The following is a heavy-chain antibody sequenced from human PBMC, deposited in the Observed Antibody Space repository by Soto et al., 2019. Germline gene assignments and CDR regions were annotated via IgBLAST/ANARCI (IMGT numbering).Heavy chain of an antibody. CDR1: GYPFTSYG. J-gene: IGHJ4*02. D-gene: IGHD6-19*01. CDR2: ISAYNGKT. V-gene: IGHV1-18*01. CDR3: ARDRLIAVTDLLHY. Sequence: QVQLVQSGAEVKKPGASVKVSCKTSGYPFTSYGINWVRQAPGQGPEWMGWISAYNGKTSYTQKFQGRVTMTTATSTSTAYMELRSLRSDDTAVYYCARDRLIAVTDLLHYWGQGTLVTVSS.